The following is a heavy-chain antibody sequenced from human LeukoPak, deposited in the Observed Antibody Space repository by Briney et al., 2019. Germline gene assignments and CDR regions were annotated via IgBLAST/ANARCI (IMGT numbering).Heavy chain of an antibody. CDR3: AKDHKVVVNDWAFDY. J-gene: IGHJ4*02. Sequence: PGGSLRLSCAASGFTFSSYAMSWVRQGPGKGLEWVSALSGSGGSTYYADSVKGRFTISRDNSKNTLYLQMNSLRAEDTAVYYCAKDHKVVVNDWAFDYWGQGTLVTVSS. V-gene: IGHV3-23*01. CDR1: GFTFSSYA. D-gene: IGHD3-22*01. CDR2: LSGSGGST.